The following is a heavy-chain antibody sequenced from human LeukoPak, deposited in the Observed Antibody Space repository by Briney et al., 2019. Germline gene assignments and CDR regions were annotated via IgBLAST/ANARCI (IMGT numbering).Heavy chain of an antibody. CDR2: IYYSGST. CDR3: ARGVTVTDYYYYYYGMDV. CDR1: GVSISSYY. D-gene: IGHD4-17*01. J-gene: IGHJ6*02. V-gene: IGHV4-59*01. Sequence: SETLSLTCTVSGVSISSYYWSWIRQPPGKGLEWIGYIYYSGSTNYNPSLKSRVTISVDTSKNQFSLKLSSVTAADTAVYYCARGVTVTDYYYYYYGMDVWGQGTTVTVSS.